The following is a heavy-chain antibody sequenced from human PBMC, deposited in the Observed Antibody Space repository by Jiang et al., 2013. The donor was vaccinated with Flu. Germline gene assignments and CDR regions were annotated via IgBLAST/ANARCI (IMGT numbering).Heavy chain of an antibody. D-gene: IGHD2-2*01. CDR3: TRRGFVVPAEGDGGVDFYYYMDV. J-gene: IGHJ6*03. CDR1: GFTFSGSA. V-gene: IGHV3-73*01. Sequence: QLVESGGGLVQPGGSLKLSCAASGFTFSGSAMHWVRQASGKGLEWVGRIRSKANSYATAYAASVKGRFTISRDDSKNTAYLQMNSLKTEDTAVYYCTRRGFVVPAEGDGGVDFYYYMDVWGKGTTVTVSS. CDR2: IRSKANSYAT.